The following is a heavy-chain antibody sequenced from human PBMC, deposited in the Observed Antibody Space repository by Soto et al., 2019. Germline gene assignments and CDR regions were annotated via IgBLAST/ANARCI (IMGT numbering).Heavy chain of an antibody. J-gene: IGHJ4*02. CDR2: IKTNTDRGTT. CDR1: GFTFSNAW. D-gene: IGHD4-4*01. Sequence: GGSLRLSCAASGFTFSNAWMNWVRQAPGKGLEWVGRIKTNTDRGTTDYAAPVKGRFTISRDDSKNTLYLQMNSLKTEDTAVYYCTTDRATLTTVDFDYWGQGTLVTVSS. CDR3: TTDRATLTTVDFDY. V-gene: IGHV3-15*07.